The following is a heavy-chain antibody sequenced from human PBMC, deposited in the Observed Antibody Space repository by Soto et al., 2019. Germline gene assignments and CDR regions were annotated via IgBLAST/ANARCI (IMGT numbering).Heavy chain of an antibody. J-gene: IGHJ4*02. V-gene: IGHV2-5*01. D-gene: IGHD3-22*01. Sequence: SGPTLVNPTQTLTLTCTFSGFSLRTSGVGVGWIRQPPGKALEWLALIYWNDDKHYSPSLKTRLTITKDTSKNQVVLTMTNMDPVDRATCYCAHSAHYYANSGYYHYYFNYWGQGTLVTVSS. CDR2: IYWNDDK. CDR3: AHSAHYYANSGYYHYYFNY. CDR1: GFSLRTSGVG.